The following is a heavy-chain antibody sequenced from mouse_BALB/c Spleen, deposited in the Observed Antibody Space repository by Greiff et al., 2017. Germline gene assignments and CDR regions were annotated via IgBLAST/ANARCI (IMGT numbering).Heavy chain of an antibody. CDR2: IYPSDSYT. J-gene: IGHJ3*01. CDR3: TKGAERFAY. CDR1: GYTFPSYW. Sequence: VQLQQPGAELVRPGASVKLSCKASGYTFPSYWINWVKQRPGQGLEWIGYIYPSDSYTNYNQKFKDKATLTVDKSSSTAYMQLSSPTSEDSAVYYCTKGAERFAYWGQGTLVTVSA. V-gene: IGHV1-69*02.